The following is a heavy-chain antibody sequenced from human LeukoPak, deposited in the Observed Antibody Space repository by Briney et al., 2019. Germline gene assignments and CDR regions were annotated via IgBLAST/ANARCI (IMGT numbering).Heavy chain of an antibody. CDR1: GYTFTSYG. D-gene: IGHD2-15*01. CDR2: ISAYNGNT. J-gene: IGHJ4*02. V-gene: IGHV1-18*01. CDR3: ARAGYCSGGSCYNTPLY. Sequence: GASVKVSCKASGYTFTSYGISWVRQAPGQGLEWMGWISAYNGNTNYAQKLQGRVTMTTGTSTSTAYMELRSLRSDDTAVYYCARAGYCSGGSCYNTPLYWGQGTLVTVSS.